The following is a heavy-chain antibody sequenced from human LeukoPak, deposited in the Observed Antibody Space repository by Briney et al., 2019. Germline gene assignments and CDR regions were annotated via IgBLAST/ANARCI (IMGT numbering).Heavy chain of an antibody. D-gene: IGHD2-15*01. CDR3: ARGTVVAATQGAFDY. CDR1: GGTFSSYA. V-gene: IGHV1-69*05. J-gene: IGHJ4*02. CDR2: IIPIFGTA. Sequence: GASVTVSCKASGGTFSSYAISWVRQAPGQGLEWMGGIIPIFGTANYAQKFQGRVTITTDESTSTAYMELSSLRSEDTAVYYCARGTVVAATQGAFDYWGQGTLVTVSS.